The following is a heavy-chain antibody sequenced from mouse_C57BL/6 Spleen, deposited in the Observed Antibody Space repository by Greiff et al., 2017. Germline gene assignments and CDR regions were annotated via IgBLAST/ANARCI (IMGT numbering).Heavy chain of an antibody. D-gene: IGHD1-1*01. V-gene: IGHV14-2*01. CDR1: GFNITDYY. CDR3: ARYYCGSSYLDY. J-gene: IGHJ2*01. CDR2: IDPEGGET. Sequence: VQLQQSGAELVKPGASVKLSCTASGFNITDYYMHWVKQRTEQGLEWIGRIDPEGGETKYAPKFQGKATITADTSSNTAYLQLSSLTSEDTAVYYCARYYCGSSYLDYWGQGTTLTVSS.